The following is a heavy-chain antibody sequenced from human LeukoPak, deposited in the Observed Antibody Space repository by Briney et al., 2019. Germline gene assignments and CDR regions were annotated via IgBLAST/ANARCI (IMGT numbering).Heavy chain of an antibody. CDR1: GFTFSSYS. Sequence: GGSLRLSCAASGFTFSSYSMNWVRQAPGKGLEWVSSISSSSSYIYYADSVKGRFTISSDNAKNSLYLQMNSLRAEDTAVYYCARVLAPTLIYYFDYWGQGTLVTVSS. CDR2: ISSSSSYI. J-gene: IGHJ4*02. CDR3: ARVLAPTLIYYFDY. D-gene: IGHD5-12*01. V-gene: IGHV3-21*01.